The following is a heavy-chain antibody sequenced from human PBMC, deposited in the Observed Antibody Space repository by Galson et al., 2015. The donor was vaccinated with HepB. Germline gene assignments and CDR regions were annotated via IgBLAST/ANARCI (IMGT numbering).Heavy chain of an antibody. CDR1: GFTFSRYG. CDR3: AIAYEMDTLFLGYDAFDI. CDR2: TSGSGGST. Sequence: SLRLSCAVSGFTFSRYGMSWVRQALGKGLEWVSGTSGSGGSTYYADSVKGRFTISRDKSKNTLYLQMNSLRADDTAVYYCAIAYEMDTLFLGYDAFDIRGQGTMVTVSS. V-gene: IGHV3-23*01. D-gene: IGHD5-24*01. J-gene: IGHJ3*02.